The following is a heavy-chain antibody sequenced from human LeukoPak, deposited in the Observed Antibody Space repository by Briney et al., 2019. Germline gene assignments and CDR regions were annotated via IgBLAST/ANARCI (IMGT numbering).Heavy chain of an antibody. V-gene: IGHV1-24*01. J-gene: IGHJ4*02. Sequence: ASVKVSCKVSGYTLTELSMHWVRQAPGKGLEWMGGFDPEDGETIYAQKFQGRVTMTEDTSTDTAYMELSSLRSEDTAVYYCAIGPEAAGTFDFWGQGTLVTVSS. CDR3: AIGPEAAGTFDF. D-gene: IGHD6-13*01. CDR1: GYTLTELS. CDR2: FDPEDGET.